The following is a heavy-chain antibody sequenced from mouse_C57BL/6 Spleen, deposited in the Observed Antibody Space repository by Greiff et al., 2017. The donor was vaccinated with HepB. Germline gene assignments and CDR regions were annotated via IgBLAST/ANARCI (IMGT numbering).Heavy chain of an antibody. V-gene: IGHV1-50*01. CDR3: ARLGRFAY. J-gene: IGHJ3*01. CDR2: IDPSDSYT. D-gene: IGHD4-1*01. Sequence: QVQLQQSGAELVKPGASVKLSCKASGYTFTSYWMQWVKQRPGQGLEWIGEIDPSDSYTNYNQQFKGKATLTVDTSSSTAYMQLSSLTAEDSAVYYCARLGRFAYWGQGTLVTVSA. CDR1: GYTFTSYW.